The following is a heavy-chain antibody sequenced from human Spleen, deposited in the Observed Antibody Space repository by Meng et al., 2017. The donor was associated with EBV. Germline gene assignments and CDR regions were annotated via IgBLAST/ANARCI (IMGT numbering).Heavy chain of an antibody. V-gene: IGHV4-34*01. Sequence: GQGSLKLSRPLAPPCGVEGGSFSGYYWSWIRQSPGKGLQWIGEINHSGDTVYNPSLKSRVTISVDTSKYQFSLNLTSVTAADTALYYCARGSGDYLKLDCFDPWGQGTLVTVSS. J-gene: IGHJ5*02. D-gene: IGHD4-17*01. CDR2: INHSGDT. CDR3: ARGSGDYLKLDCFDP. CDR1: GGSFSGYY.